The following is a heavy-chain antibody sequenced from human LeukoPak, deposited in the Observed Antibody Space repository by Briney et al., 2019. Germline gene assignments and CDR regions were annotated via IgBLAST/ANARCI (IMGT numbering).Heavy chain of an antibody. CDR1: GYTFTSYG. V-gene: IGHV1-18*01. CDR3: ARTDTAFAEHGEYFDY. J-gene: IGHJ4*02. CDR2: ISAYNGNT. Sequence: SVKVSCKASGYTFTSYGISWVRQAPGQGLEWMGRISAYNGNTNYAQKLQGRVTMTTDTSPSTAYMELRSLRSDDTAVYYCARTDTAFAEHGEYFDYWVQGTLVTVSS. D-gene: IGHD5-18*01.